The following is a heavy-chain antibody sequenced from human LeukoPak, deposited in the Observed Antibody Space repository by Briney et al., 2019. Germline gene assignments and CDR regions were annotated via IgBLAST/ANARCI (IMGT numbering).Heavy chain of an antibody. J-gene: IGHJ4*02. CDR1: GFTFSSYS. Sequence: GGSLRLSCAASGFTFSSYSMNWVRQAPGKGLEWVSSISSSSSYIYYADSVKGRFTISRDNAKNSLYLQMNSLRAEDTAVYYCAKDSYGSGSYIIDYWGQGTLVTISS. CDR2: ISSSSSYI. CDR3: AKDSYGSGSYIIDY. V-gene: IGHV3-21*01. D-gene: IGHD3-10*01.